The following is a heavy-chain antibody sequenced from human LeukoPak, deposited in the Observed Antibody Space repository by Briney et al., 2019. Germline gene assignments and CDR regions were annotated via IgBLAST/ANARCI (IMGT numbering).Heavy chain of an antibody. V-gene: IGHV3-23*01. Sequence: GGSLRLSCAASGFTFSSYAMSWVRQAPGKGLEWVSVISGSGGRTYYADSVKGRFTISRDNSKNTLYLQMNSLRGEDTAVYYCAKAAGVVVPAAIGYYYYGMDVWGQGTTVTVSS. CDR3: AKAAGVVVPAAIGYYYYGMDV. CDR2: ISGSGGRT. D-gene: IGHD2-2*01. J-gene: IGHJ6*02. CDR1: GFTFSSYA.